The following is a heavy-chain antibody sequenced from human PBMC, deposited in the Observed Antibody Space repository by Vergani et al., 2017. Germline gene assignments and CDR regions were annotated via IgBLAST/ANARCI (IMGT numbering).Heavy chain of an antibody. J-gene: IGHJ4*02. CDR3: ARSRIYYGAGSPDY. V-gene: IGHV4-59*02. CDR1: GASVNSYY. Sequence: QVKLQESGPGLVKPSGTLSLTCPVSGASVNSYYWSWIRQPPGKGLEWMGYVSFRGDTLYDPSVKGRMTISLNTSSNQFSLYLTSVTAADTAVYYCARSRIYYGAGSPDYWGQGTLVTVSS. D-gene: IGHD3-10*01. CDR2: VSFRGDT.